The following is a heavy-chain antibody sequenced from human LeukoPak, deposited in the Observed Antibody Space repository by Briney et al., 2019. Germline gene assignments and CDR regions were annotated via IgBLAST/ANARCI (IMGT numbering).Heavy chain of an antibody. Sequence: GGSLRLSCAASGFTFSSYSMTWVRQAPGKGLEWVSYISLSSTTIYYADSVKGRFTISRDDAKNSLYLQTNSLRDEDTAVYYCARVSGWPWDHWGQGTLVTVSS. D-gene: IGHD2-15*01. CDR1: GFTFSSYS. CDR2: ISLSSTTI. J-gene: IGHJ4*02. V-gene: IGHV3-48*02. CDR3: ARVSGWPWDH.